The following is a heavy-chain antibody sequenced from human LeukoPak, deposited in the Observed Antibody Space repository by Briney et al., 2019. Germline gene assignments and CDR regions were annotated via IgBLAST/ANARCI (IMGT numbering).Heavy chain of an antibody. Sequence: SETLSLTCSVSGASISSYYWSWIRQPPGKGLEWIGYIDYSGSTNYKPSLKSRVTISIDTSKNQFSLKLNSVTAADTAVYYCATGYYYDSSVLPRTLRPDLYAFDVWGQGTMVTVSS. CDR2: IDYSGST. CDR1: GASISSYY. J-gene: IGHJ3*01. D-gene: IGHD3-22*01. V-gene: IGHV4-59*03. CDR3: ATGYYYDSSVLPRTLRPDLYAFDV.